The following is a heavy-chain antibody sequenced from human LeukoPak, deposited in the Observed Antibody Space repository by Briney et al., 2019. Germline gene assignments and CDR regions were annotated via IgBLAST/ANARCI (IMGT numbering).Heavy chain of an antibody. CDR1: GFSFSSYA. Sequence: PGGSLRLSCAASGFSFSSYAMSWVRQAPGKGLEWVSAISGSGGSTYYADSVKGRFTISRDNSKNTLYLQMNSLRAEDTAVYYFAKDLWMIVVEDSGRPIDYWGQGTLVTVSS. CDR3: AKDLWMIVVEDSGRPIDY. D-gene: IGHD3-22*01. CDR2: ISGSGGST. V-gene: IGHV3-23*01. J-gene: IGHJ4*02.